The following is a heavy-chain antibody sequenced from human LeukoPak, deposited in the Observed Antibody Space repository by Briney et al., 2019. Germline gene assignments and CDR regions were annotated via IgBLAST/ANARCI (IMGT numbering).Heavy chain of an antibody. Sequence: PGGSLRLSCAASGFTVSSNYMSWVRQAPGKGLEWVSVIYSGGSTYYADSVKGRFTISRDNAKNSLYLQMNSLRAEDTAVYYCARELITIFGVVSPYYYGMDVWGQGTTVTVSS. CDR3: ARELITIFGVVSPYYYGMDV. V-gene: IGHV3-53*01. J-gene: IGHJ6*02. CDR1: GFTVSSNY. D-gene: IGHD3-3*01. CDR2: IYSGGST.